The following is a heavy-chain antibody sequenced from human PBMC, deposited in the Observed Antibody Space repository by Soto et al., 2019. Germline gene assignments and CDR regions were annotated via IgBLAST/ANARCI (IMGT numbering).Heavy chain of an antibody. J-gene: IGHJ6*02. CDR1: GYTFTSYG. CDR3: ARDQDVSQWELLSNYYYGMDV. Sequence: ASVKVSCKASGYTFTSYGISWVRQAPGQGLEWMGWISAYNGNTNYAQKLQGRVTMTTDTSTSTAYMGLRSLRSDDTAVYYCARDQDVSQWELLSNYYYGMDVWGQGTTVTVSS. D-gene: IGHD1-26*01. V-gene: IGHV1-18*01. CDR2: ISAYNGNT.